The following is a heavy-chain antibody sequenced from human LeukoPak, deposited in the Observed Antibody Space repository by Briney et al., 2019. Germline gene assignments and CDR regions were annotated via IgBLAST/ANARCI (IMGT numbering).Heavy chain of an antibody. CDR3: AREPPVSIGEPNGY. CDR2: IKTDGSIT. Sequence: GGSLRLSCAASGFTFSSYSMNWVRQAPGKGLEWVSRIKTDGSITDYADSVKGRFTISRDNAKNTLYLQMNSLRAEDTAVYYCAREPPVSIGEPNGYWGQGTLVTVSS. CDR1: GFTFSSYS. J-gene: IGHJ4*02. D-gene: IGHD1-14*01. V-gene: IGHV3-74*01.